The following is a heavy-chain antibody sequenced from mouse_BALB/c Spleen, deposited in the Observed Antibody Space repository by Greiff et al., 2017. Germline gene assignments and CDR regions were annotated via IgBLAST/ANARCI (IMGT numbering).Heavy chain of an antibody. CDR2: IYPGSGST. CDR1: GYTFTSYW. CDR3: TRGVYGNPFAY. J-gene: IGHJ3*01. V-gene: IGHV1S22*01. D-gene: IGHD2-10*02. Sequence: LQQPGSELVRPGASVKLSCKASGYTFTSYWMHWVKQRHGQGLEWIGNIYPGSGSTNYDEKFKSKGTLTVDTSSSTAYMHLSSLTSEDSAVYDGTRGVYGNPFAYWGQGTLVTVSA.